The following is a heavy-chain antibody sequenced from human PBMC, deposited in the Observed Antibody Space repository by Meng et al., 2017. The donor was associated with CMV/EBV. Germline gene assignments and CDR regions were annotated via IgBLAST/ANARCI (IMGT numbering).Heavy chain of an antibody. D-gene: IGHD3-10*01. V-gene: IGHV1-2*02. Sequence: ASVKVSCKASGYTFTGYYMHWVRQAPGQGLEWMGWINPNSGGTNYAQKFQGRVTMTRDTSISTAYMELSRLRSDDTAVYYCARETSNGEVRGVILFDPWGQGTLVTVSS. CDR2: INPNSGGT. CDR3: ARETSNGEVRGVILFDP. J-gene: IGHJ5*02. CDR1: GYTFTGYY.